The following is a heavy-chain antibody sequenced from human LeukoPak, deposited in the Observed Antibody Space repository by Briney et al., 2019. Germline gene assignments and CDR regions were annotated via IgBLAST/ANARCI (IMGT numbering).Heavy chain of an antibody. J-gene: IGHJ4*02. Sequence: GGSLRLSCAASGFTFSTYGMHWVRQAPGKGLEWVAFIRHDEGNKYYADSVKGRFTISRDNSKNTLYLQLNNLRAEDTAVYYCAKVAPSWKTVADYWGQGTLVTVSS. V-gene: IGHV3-30*02. CDR1: GFTFSTYG. CDR3: AKVAPSWKTVADY. D-gene: IGHD6-19*01. CDR2: IRHDEGNK.